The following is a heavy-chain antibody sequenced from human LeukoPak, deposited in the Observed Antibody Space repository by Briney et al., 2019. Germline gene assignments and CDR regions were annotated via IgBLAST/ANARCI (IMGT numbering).Heavy chain of an antibody. CDR2: IYNGGSA. V-gene: IGHV4-4*07. CDR1: GASVSNYY. Sequence: KPSETLSLTCTVSGASVSNYYWSWIRQPAGKGLEWIGRIYNGGSANYNPSLQSRISMSVDTSKNQFSLRLKSVTAADTAEYYCARQPIGQYYFDYWGQGTLVTVSS. CDR3: ARQPIGQYYFDY. D-gene: IGHD1-14*01. J-gene: IGHJ4*02.